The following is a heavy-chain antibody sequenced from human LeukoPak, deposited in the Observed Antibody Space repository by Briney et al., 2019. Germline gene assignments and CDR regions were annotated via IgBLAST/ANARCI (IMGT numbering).Heavy chain of an antibody. D-gene: IGHD3-22*01. CDR1: GGILSSYA. CDR3: ARGGDYYDSSGYIDY. V-gene: IGHV1-69*01. Sequence: SVKVSCKASGGILSSYAISWVRQAPGQGLEWMGGIIPIFGTANYAQKFQGRVTITADESTSTAYMELSSLRSEDTAVYYCARGGDYYDSSGYIDYWGQGTLVTVSS. J-gene: IGHJ4*02. CDR2: IIPIFGTA.